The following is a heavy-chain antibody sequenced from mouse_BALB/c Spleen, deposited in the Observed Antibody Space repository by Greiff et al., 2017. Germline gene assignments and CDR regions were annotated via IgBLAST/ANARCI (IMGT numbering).Heavy chain of an antibody. CDR2: IYPGSGST. Sequence: LKQPGPELVRPGASVKLSCKASGYTFTSYWMHWVKQRPGQGLEWIGNIYPGSGSTNYDEKFKSKATLTVDTSSSTAYMQLSSLTSEDSAVYYCTRNFRYDSWFAYWGQGTLVTVSA. V-gene: IGHV1S22*01. CDR1: GYTFTSYW. CDR3: TRNFRYDSWFAY. D-gene: IGHD2-14*01. J-gene: IGHJ3*01.